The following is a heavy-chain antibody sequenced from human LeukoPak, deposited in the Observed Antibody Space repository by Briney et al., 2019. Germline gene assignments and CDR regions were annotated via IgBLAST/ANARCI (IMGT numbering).Heavy chain of an antibody. D-gene: IGHD1-1*01. V-gene: IGHV3-21*01. J-gene: IGHJ4*02. CDR2: ISGGTNYM. CDR1: GFTLSTYD. CDR3: VRRNDADY. Sequence: PGGSLRLSCAASGFTLSTYDMTWVRQAPGKGLEWVSFISGGTNYMYYADSVKGRFTISRDNAKSSLYLQMNSLRADDTAVYYCVRRNDADYWGQGTLVTVSS.